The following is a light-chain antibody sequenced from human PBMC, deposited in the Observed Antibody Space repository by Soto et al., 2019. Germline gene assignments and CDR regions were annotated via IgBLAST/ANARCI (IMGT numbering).Light chain of an antibody. V-gene: IGLV2-14*03. J-gene: IGLJ1*01. CDR1: SSDVGGYNH. CDR2: DVS. CDR3: SSYTSSSTYV. Sequence: QPVLTQPASVSGSPGQSITISCTGTSSDVGGYNHVSWYQHHPGKAPKVIIYDVSNRPSGVSNRFSGSKSGNTASLTFSGLQAEDEADYYCSSYTSSSTYVFGTGTKLTVL.